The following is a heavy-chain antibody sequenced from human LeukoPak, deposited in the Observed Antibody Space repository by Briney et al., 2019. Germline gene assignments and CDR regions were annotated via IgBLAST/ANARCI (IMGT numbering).Heavy chain of an antibody. CDR3: ARDPPLVGAPKGGGFDY. CDR2: IIPILGIA. CDR1: GGTFSSYA. D-gene: IGHD1-26*01. V-gene: IGHV1-69*04. Sequence: SVKVSCKASGGTFSSYAISWVRQAPGQGLEWMGRIIPILGIANYAQKFQGRVTITADKSTSTACMELSSLRSEDTAVYYCARDPPLVGAPKGGGFDYWGQGTLVTVSS. J-gene: IGHJ4*02.